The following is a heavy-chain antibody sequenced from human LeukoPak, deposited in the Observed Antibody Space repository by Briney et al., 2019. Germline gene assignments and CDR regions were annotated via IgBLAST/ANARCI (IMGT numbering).Heavy chain of an antibody. V-gene: IGHV4-38-2*01. CDR1: GYSISSGYY. CDR2: VYHSGSS. Sequence: SETLSLTCAVSGYSISSGYYWGWIRQPPGRGLEWIGSVYHSGSSYYNPSLKSRVTISLDMSNNQFSLRLSSVTAADTAVYYCARHRYWSYDYWGQGTLVTVSS. J-gene: IGHJ4*02. D-gene: IGHD3-10*01. CDR3: ARHRYWSYDY.